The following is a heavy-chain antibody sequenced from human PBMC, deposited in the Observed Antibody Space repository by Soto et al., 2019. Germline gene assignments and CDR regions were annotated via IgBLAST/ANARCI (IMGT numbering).Heavy chain of an antibody. J-gene: IGHJ4*02. CDR3: ARGGKGVVVVAAMYYFDY. D-gene: IGHD2-15*01. Sequence: PGGSLRLSCAASGFTFSSYGMHWVRQAPGKGLEWVAVIWYDGSNKYYADSVKGRFTISRDNSKNTLYLQMNSLRAEDTAVYYCARGGKGVVVVAAMYYFDYWGKGTLVTV. V-gene: IGHV3-33*01. CDR1: GFTFSSYG. CDR2: IWYDGSNK.